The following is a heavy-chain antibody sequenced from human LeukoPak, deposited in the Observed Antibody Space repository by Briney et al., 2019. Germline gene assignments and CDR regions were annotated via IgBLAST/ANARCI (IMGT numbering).Heavy chain of an antibody. Sequence: GGSLRLSCAASGFTFTSYWMGWVRQAPGKGLEWVAHIKGDGSDKEYVDSVKGRFTISRDNAKNSLYLQMNSLRAEDTAIYYCARVDDAFDIWGQGTMVTVSS. CDR1: GFTFTSYW. V-gene: IGHV3-7*02. CDR2: IKGDGSDK. CDR3: ARVDDAFDI. J-gene: IGHJ3*02.